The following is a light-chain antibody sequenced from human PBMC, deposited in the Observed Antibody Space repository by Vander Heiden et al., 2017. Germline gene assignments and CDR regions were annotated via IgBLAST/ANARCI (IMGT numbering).Light chain of an antibody. Sequence: QPVVTQEPSLTVSPGGTVPLTCGFNTGGVTPGHHPFWFQQKPGQTPRTLSSETTTKRSWTPAPFSGSRLGGKAALTLSGAQPEDEADYYCWLSFSGGRGVFGGGTKLTV. CDR2: ETT. J-gene: IGLJ3*02. V-gene: IGLV7-46*01. CDR1: TGGVTPGHH. CDR3: WLSFSGGRGV.